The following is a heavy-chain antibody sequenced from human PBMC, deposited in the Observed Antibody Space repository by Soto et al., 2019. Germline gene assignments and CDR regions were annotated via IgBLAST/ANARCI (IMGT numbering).Heavy chain of an antibody. CDR3: ARGRGRYSSGWSWFDP. Sequence: SSATLSLTCGVSGGTIRSPDWWTWVRQPPGKGLEWIGEIFQSGSTNYTPSLESRVTISVDKSKNQFSLTLTSVTAADTAVYFCARGRGRYSSGWSWFDPWGQGILVTVS. CDR1: GGTIRSPDW. V-gene: IGHV4-4*02. D-gene: IGHD6-19*01. J-gene: IGHJ5*02. CDR2: IFQSGST.